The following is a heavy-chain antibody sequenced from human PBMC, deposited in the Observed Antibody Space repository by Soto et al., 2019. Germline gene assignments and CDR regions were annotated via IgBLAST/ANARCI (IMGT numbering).Heavy chain of an antibody. Sequence: QLQLQESGPGLVKPSETLSLTCSVSGGSISTSSYFWGWIRQPPGKGLEWVGAVHYSGTANYRSSLQIRVTISVDTSQNQCSLRLRSVTAADTAVYYWARHRWGSGSYSGLLDFWCQGALVTVSS. CDR3: ARHRWGSGSYSGLLDF. CDR2: VHYSGTA. CDR1: GGSISTSSYF. J-gene: IGHJ4*02. D-gene: IGHD3-10*01. V-gene: IGHV4-39*01.